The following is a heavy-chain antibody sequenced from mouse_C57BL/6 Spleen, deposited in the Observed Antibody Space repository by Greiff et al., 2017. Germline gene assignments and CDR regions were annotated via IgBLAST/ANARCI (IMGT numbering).Heavy chain of an antibody. V-gene: IGHV6-3*01. J-gene: IGHJ2*01. CDR3: TYGSSYGNYFDY. Sequence: EVQGVESGGGLVQPGGSMKLSCVASGFTFSNYWMNWVRQSPEKGLEWVAQIRLKSDNYATHYAESVKGRFTIARDDNKSSVYLKMDNLGAEDTGIYSSTYGSSYGNYFDYWGQGTTLTVSS. D-gene: IGHD1-1*01. CDR1: GFTFSNYW. CDR2: IRLKSDNYAT.